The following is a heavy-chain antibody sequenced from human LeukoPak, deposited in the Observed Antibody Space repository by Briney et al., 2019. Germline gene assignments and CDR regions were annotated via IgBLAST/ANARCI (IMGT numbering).Heavy chain of an antibody. J-gene: IGHJ6*03. V-gene: IGHV5-51*01. CDR2: IYPGDSDT. CDR3: ARTPPVRYFDWTLYYYMDV. D-gene: IGHD3-9*01. Sequence: PGESLKISCKGSGYRFISYWIGWVRQMPGKGLEWMGIIYPGDSDTRYSPSFQGQVTISADKSISTAYLQWSSLKASDTAMYYCARTPPVRYFDWTLYYYMDVWGKGTTVTISS. CDR1: GYRFISYW.